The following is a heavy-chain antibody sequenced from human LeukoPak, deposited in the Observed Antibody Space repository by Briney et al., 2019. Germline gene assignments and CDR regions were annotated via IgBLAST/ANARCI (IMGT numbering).Heavy chain of an antibody. V-gene: IGHV3-23*01. Sequence: GGSLRLSCAASGFTFSSYAMSWVRQAPGKGLEWVSAISGSGGSTYYADSVKGRFTISRDNSRNTLYLQMNSLRVEDTAVYYCAKDGNPPILCYVEWGQGTLVTVSS. D-gene: IGHD2-8*01. CDR1: GFTFSSYA. J-gene: IGHJ4*02. CDR3: AKDGNPPILCYVE. CDR2: ISGSGGST.